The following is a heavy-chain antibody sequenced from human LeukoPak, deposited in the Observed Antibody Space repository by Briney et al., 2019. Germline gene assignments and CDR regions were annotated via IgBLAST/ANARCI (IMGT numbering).Heavy chain of an antibody. CDR1: GFTFSSYA. V-gene: IGHV3-23*01. D-gene: IGHD1-26*01. J-gene: IGHJ4*02. Sequence: PGGSLRLSCAASGFTFSSYAMSWVRQAPGKGLEWVSAISGSGGSTYYADSVKGRFTISRDNSKNTLYLQMNSLRAEDTAVYYCASQYSGSYYRAPTDYWGQGTLVTVSS. CDR3: ASQYSGSYYRAPTDY. CDR2: ISGSGGST.